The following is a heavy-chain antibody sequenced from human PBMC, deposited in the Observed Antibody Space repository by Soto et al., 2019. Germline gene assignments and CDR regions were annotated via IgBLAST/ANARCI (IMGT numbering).Heavy chain of an antibody. CDR3: ARPFQSWPGGWYFAL. Sequence: QVQLVQSGAEVKKPGSSVKVSCKASGGTFSSYSINWVRQAPGQGLEWMGGIIPIFGTANYAQKFQGRVTLTADESTRTAHMELSSRRNEDTAVYYCARPFQSWPGGWYFALWGRGTLVTVSS. J-gene: IGHJ2*01. D-gene: IGHD3-16*01. CDR1: GGTFSSYS. V-gene: IGHV1-69*01. CDR2: IIPIFGTA.